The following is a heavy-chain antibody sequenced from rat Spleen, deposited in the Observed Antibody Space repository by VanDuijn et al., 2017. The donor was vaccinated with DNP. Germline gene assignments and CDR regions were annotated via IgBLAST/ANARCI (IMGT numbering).Heavy chain of an antibody. D-gene: IGHD1-12*01. CDR3: TTLNYYASLSGYFDY. Sequence: EVQLVESGGGLVQPGRSLKLSCATSGFTFSDYDMAWVRQAPQKGLEWVATIRHDGSSTYYRDSVKGRFTISRNNVNSILYLQMDSLRSEDTATYYCTTLNYYASLSGYFDYWGQGVMVTVSS. V-gene: IGHV5-7*01. J-gene: IGHJ2*01. CDR2: IRHDGSST. CDR1: GFTFSDYD.